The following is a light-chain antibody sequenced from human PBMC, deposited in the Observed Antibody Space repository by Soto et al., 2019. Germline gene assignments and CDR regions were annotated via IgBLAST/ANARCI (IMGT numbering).Light chain of an antibody. CDR3: MQALPTLPYT. Sequence: DIVMTQSPLSLPVIPGEPASISCRSSQSLLHSNGYIYLDWYLQKPGPSPQLLIYLGFNRASGVPDRFSGSGSGTDFTLEISRVEAEDVGVYHCMQALPTLPYTFGQGTKLEIK. V-gene: IGKV2-28*01. CDR2: LGF. J-gene: IGKJ2*01. CDR1: QSLLHSNGYIY.